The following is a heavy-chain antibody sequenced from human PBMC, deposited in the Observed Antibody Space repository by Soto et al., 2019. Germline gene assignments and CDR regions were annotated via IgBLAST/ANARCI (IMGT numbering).Heavy chain of an antibody. CDR1: GFTFTTYS. D-gene: IGHD6-19*01. J-gene: IGHJ4*02. V-gene: IGHV3-23*01. CDR3: VKYQSPRSGSGWVGEY. Sequence: VQLLESGGGLIQPGGSLRLSCVTSGFTFTTYSMNWVRQAPGKGLEWGSGISGNGGQTYHADSVKGRFAISRDNSKKSLSLQVVSLRAQDTASYFCVKYQSPRSGSGWVGEYGCPGRLVSVSS. CDR2: ISGNGGQT.